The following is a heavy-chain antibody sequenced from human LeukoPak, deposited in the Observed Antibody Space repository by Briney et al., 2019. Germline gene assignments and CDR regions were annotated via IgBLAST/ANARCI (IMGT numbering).Heavy chain of an antibody. D-gene: IGHD4-17*01. V-gene: IGHV4-59*01. CDR3: ARDGTTVTYWYFDL. CDR1: GGSISSYY. CDR2: IYYSGST. Sequence: SETLSLTCTVSGGSISSYYWSWMRQPPGKGLGWIGYIYYSGSTNYNPSLKSRVTISVDTSKNQFSLKLSSVTAADTAVYYCARDGTTVTYWYFDLWGRGTLVTVSS. J-gene: IGHJ2*01.